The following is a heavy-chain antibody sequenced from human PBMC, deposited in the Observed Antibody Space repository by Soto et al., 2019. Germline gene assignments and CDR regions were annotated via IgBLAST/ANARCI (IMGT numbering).Heavy chain of an antibody. CDR3: ASKPDSLYYFDF. Sequence: QVQLQESGPGLVKPSDTLSLTCGVSGSSISSDYWWGWIRQTPGKGLEWIGYIFSTGTTCYNPSLQSRATISVDTANNQFSLRLNSVTAADTAVYYCASKPDSLYYFDFWGQGTLVTVSS. D-gene: IGHD5-18*01. V-gene: IGHV4-28*01. CDR2: IFSTGTT. CDR1: GSSISSDYW. J-gene: IGHJ4*02.